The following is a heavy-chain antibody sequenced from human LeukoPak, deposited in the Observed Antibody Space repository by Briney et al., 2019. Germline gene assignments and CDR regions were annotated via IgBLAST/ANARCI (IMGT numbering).Heavy chain of an antibody. Sequence: GGSLRLSCAASGFTVSSNYMSWVRQAPGKGLEWVSVIYGGGSRYYADSVKGRFTISRDNSKSTLYLQMNSLRAEDTAVYYCARDWSHTCFDYWGQGTLVTASS. D-gene: IGHD3-3*01. CDR3: ARDWSHTCFDY. CDR1: GFTVSSNY. J-gene: IGHJ4*02. V-gene: IGHV3-53*01. CDR2: IYGGGSR.